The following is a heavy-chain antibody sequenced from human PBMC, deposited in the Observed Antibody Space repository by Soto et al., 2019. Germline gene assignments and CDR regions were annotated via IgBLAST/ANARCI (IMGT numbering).Heavy chain of an antibody. V-gene: IGHV4-59*01. CDR1: GGSITGYY. Sequence: SETLSLTCTVSGGSITGYYLSWLRQPPGKGLEWFGYIYYSGSANYNPSLKSRVTISIDTSRNQFSLVLSSVTAADTAVYYCATAGRVANTLGYMDVWGKGTTVTVSS. CDR2: IYYSGSA. J-gene: IGHJ6*03. CDR3: ATAGRVANTLGYMDV. D-gene: IGHD6-6*01.